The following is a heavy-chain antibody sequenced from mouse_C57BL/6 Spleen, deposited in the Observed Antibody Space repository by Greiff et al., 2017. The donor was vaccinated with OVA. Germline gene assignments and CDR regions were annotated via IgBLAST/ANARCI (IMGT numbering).Heavy chain of an antibody. CDR3: ARDGTLADYYAMDY. D-gene: IGHD1-1*01. Sequence: EVKLMESGGGLVQPGGSLSLSCAASGFTFTDYYMSWVRQPPGKALEWLGFIRNKANGYTTEYSVSVKGRFTISRDNSQSILYLQMNALRAEDSATNYCARDGTLADYYAMDYWGQGTSVTVSA. CDR2: IRNKANGYTT. J-gene: IGHJ4*01. CDR1: GFTFTDYY. V-gene: IGHV7-3*01.